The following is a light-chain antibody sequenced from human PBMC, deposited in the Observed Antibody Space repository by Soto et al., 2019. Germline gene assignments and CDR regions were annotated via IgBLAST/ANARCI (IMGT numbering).Light chain of an antibody. CDR2: GAS. J-gene: IGKJ4*01. Sequence: EIVLTQSPGTLSLSPGERATLSCRASQSVSSSYLAWYQQKPGQAPRLLIYGASSRATGIPDRFSGSGSGTDFTLTVSRLEPEDFAVYYCEQSVTFGGGTRWIS. CDR1: QSVSSSY. CDR3: EQSVT. V-gene: IGKV3-20*01.